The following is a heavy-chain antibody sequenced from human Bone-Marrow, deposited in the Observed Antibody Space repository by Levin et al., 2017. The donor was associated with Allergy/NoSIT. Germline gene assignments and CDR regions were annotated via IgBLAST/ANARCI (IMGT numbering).Heavy chain of an antibody. CDR2: ISYDGTDK. V-gene: IGHV3-30*18. CDR1: GFEFSGFG. J-gene: IGHJ5*02. Sequence: AGGSLRLSCAASGFEFSGFGMDWVRQAPGRGLQWVAFISYDGTDKFYVDSVKGRFTISRDNDKNTLYLQMHSLRPDDTAVYYCVKDPAYSSGWYFDPWGQGARVTVSS. D-gene: IGHD6-19*01. CDR3: VKDPAYSSGWYFDP.